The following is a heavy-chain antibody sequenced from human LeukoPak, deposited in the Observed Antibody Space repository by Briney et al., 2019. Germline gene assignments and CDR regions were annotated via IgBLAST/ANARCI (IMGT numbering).Heavy chain of an antibody. J-gene: IGHJ4*02. V-gene: IGHV3-30*18. Sequence: PGRSLRLSCAASGFTFSSYGMHWVRQAPGKGLEWVAVISYDGSNKYYADSVKGRFTISRDNSKNTLYLQMNSLRAEDTAVYYCAKDGRRGSSRYEVPDYFDYWGQGTLVTVSS. D-gene: IGHD6-13*01. CDR3: AKDGRRGSSRYEVPDYFDY. CDR2: ISYDGSNK. CDR1: GFTFSSYG.